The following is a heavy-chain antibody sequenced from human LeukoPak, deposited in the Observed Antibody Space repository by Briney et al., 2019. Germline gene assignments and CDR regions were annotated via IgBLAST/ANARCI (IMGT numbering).Heavy chain of an antibody. CDR1: VYTFTSYG. Sequence: GASVKVSCKASVYTFTSYGISWVRQAPGQGLEWMGWISAYNGNTNYAQKLQGRVTMTTDTSTSTAYMELRSLRSDDTAVYYCARAREDYDYVWGSYPKYYFDYWGQGTLVTVSS. D-gene: IGHD3-16*02. CDR2: ISAYNGNT. V-gene: IGHV1-18*01. J-gene: IGHJ4*02. CDR3: ARAREDYDYVWGSYPKYYFDY.